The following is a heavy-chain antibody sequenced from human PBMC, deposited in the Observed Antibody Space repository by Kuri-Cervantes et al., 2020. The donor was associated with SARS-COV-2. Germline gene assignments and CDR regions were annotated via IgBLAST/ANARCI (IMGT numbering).Heavy chain of an antibody. CDR1: GYSISSGYY. J-gene: IGHJ3*02. V-gene: IGHV4-61*01. D-gene: IGHD3-3*01. Sequence: SETLSLTCAVSGYSISSGYYWSWIRQPPGKGLEWIGYIYYSGSTNYNPSLKSRVTISVDTSKNQFSLKLSSVTAADTAVYYCARALWSGYCTFDIWGQGTMVTVSS. CDR3: ARALWSGYCTFDI. CDR2: IYYSGST.